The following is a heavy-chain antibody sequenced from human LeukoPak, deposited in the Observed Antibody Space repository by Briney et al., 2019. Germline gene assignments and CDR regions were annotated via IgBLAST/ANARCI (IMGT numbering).Heavy chain of an antibody. CDR3: AKDLGPGAKYYFDY. V-gene: IGHV3-23*01. J-gene: IGHJ4*02. CDR2: ISGGGGGT. CDR1: GFTSSSYA. Sequence: GGSLRLSCAASGFTSSSYAISWVRQAPGKGLEWVSLISGGGGGTYYADSVKGRFTISRDNSKNTLYLQMSSLRAEDTAVYYCAKDLGPGAKYYFDYWGQGTLVTVSS. D-gene: IGHD2-2*01.